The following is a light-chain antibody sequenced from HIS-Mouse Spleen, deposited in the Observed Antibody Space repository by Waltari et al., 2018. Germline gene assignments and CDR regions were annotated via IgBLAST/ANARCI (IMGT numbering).Light chain of an antibody. Sequence: QSALTQPASVSGSPGQSLTLSCTGTRSDFGSYNLPPWYQQHPGKAPKLMIYEGSKRPSGVSNRFSGSKSGNTASLTISGLQAEDEADYYCCSYAGSSTWVFGGGTKLTVL. J-gene: IGLJ3*02. CDR1: RSDFGSYNL. CDR2: EGS. V-gene: IGLV2-23*01. CDR3: CSYAGSSTWV.